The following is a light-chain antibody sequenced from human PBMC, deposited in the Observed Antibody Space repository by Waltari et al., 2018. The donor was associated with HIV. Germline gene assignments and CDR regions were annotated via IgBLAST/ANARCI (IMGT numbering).Light chain of an antibody. V-gene: IGLV1-51*01. Sequence: QSVLTQPPSVSAAPGQKVTISCSGSSSNIGNDYVPWYQQPPGTAPKLLMYDNNERPSEIPDRFSGSKSGTSATLGITGLQTGDEADYYCGTWDSSLSVVVFGGGTKLTVL. CDR1: SSNIGNDY. J-gene: IGLJ2*01. CDR3: GTWDSSLSVVV. CDR2: DNN.